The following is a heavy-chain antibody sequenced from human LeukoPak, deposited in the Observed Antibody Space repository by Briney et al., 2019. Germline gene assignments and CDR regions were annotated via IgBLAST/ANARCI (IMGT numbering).Heavy chain of an antibody. V-gene: IGHV3-48*03. CDR3: ARDGAQWLVPYYYYYMDV. D-gene: IGHD6-19*01. CDR2: ISSSGSTI. CDR1: GFTFSSYE. Sequence: PGGSLRLSCAASGFTFSSYEMNWVRQAPGKGLEWVSYISSSGSTIYYADSVKGRFTISRDNAKNSLYLQMNSLRAEDTAVYFCARDGAQWLVPYYYYYMDVWGKGTTVTVSS. J-gene: IGHJ6*03.